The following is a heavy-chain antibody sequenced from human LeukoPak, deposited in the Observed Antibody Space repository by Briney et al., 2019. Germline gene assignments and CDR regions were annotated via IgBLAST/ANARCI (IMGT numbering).Heavy chain of an antibody. CDR1: GFTFSNYW. CDR3: AREPPYYYDSSGPFDY. Sequence: GGSLRLSCAASGFTFSNYWMGWVRQAPGKGLEWVAVISYDGSNKYYADSVKGRFTISRDNSKNTLYLQMNSLRAEDTAVYYCAREPPYYYDSSGPFDYWGQGTLVTVSS. V-gene: IGHV3-30-3*01. CDR2: ISYDGSNK. D-gene: IGHD3-22*01. J-gene: IGHJ4*02.